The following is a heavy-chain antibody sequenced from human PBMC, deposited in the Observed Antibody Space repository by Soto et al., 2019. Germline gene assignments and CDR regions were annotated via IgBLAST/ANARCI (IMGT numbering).Heavy chain of an antibody. V-gene: IGHV1-8*01. D-gene: IGHD1-26*01. CDR2: MNPNSGNT. J-gene: IGHJ5*02. CDR3: AGRGWFQP. Sequence: QVQLVQSGAEVKKPGASVKVSCKASGYTFTSYDINWVRQATGQGLEWMGWMNPNSGNTGYAQKFQGRVTMTRNTSLSTAYLGLSRLRSEDTAGYYWAGRGWFQPRGQGTLVTVSS. CDR1: GYTFTSYD.